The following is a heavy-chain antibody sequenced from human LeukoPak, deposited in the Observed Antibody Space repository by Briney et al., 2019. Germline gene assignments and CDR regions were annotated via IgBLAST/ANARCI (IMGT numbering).Heavy chain of an antibody. CDR3: AKRGSGSGYYFDY. V-gene: IGHV3-23*01. D-gene: IGHD3-10*01. J-gene: IGHJ4*02. CDR2: ISGSGGST. CDR1: GVTLSTYA. Sequence: GGSLRLSCAASGVTLSTYAMSWARQAPGKGLEWVSAISGSGGSTYYADSVKGRFTISRDNSKNTLYLQMNSLRAEDTAVYYCAKRGSGSGYYFDYWGQGTLVTVSS.